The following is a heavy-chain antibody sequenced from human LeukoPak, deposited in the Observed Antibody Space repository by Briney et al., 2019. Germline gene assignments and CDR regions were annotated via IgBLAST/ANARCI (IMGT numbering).Heavy chain of an antibody. D-gene: IGHD6-6*01. Sequence: GGSLRLSCAASGFTFSGSAMHWVRQASGKGLEWVGRIRSKANSYATAYAASVKGGFTISRDDSKNTAYLQMNSLKTEDTAVYYCTRQSGDSSSGYFDYWGQGTLVTVSS. J-gene: IGHJ4*02. CDR1: GFTFSGSA. CDR2: IRSKANSYAT. CDR3: TRQSGDSSSGYFDY. V-gene: IGHV3-73*01.